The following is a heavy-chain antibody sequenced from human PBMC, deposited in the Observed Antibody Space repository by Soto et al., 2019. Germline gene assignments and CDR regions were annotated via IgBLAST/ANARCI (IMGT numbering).Heavy chain of an antibody. CDR1: GFTFSSYA. CDR2: ISGSGGST. V-gene: IGHV3-23*01. CDR3: AKGDYTSSRPTFGY. D-gene: IGHD2-2*02. J-gene: IGHJ4*02. Sequence: EVQLLESGGGLEQPGGSLRLSCAASGFTFSSYAMSWVRQAPGKGLEWVSVISGSGGSTYYADSVKGRFIISRDNSKNTLYLQMNSLRAEDTAVYYCAKGDYTSSRPTFGYWGQGTLVTVSS.